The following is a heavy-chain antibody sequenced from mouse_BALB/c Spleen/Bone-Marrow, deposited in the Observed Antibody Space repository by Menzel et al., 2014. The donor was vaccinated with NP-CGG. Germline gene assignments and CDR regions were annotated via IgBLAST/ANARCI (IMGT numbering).Heavy chain of an antibody. V-gene: IGHV1-54*03. CDR3: ARDGDYDEGYAMDY. Sequence: LVESGAELVRPGTSVKVSCKASGYAFTNYLMEWVKQRPGQGLEWVGVINPGSGGTNYNEKFKGKATLTADKSSSTAYMQLSSLISDDSAVYFCARDGDYDEGYAMDYWGQGTSVTVSS. CDR1: GYAFTNYL. D-gene: IGHD2-4*01. CDR2: INPGSGGT. J-gene: IGHJ4*01.